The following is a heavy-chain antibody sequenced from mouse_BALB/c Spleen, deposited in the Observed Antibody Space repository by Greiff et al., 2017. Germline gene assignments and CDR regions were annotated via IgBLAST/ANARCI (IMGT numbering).Heavy chain of an antibody. CDR1: GFTFSSFG. D-gene: IGHD1-1*01. CDR3: ARGYYGNSLYAMDY. J-gene: IGHJ4*01. CDR2: ISSGSSTN. V-gene: IGHV5-17*02. Sequence: VQLQQSGGGLVQPGGSRKLSCAASGFTFSSFGMHWVRQAPEKGLEWVAYISSGSSTNYYADTVKGRCTISRDNTKNTLFLQMTSLRSEDTSMYYCARGYYGNSLYAMDYWGQGTSVTVSS.